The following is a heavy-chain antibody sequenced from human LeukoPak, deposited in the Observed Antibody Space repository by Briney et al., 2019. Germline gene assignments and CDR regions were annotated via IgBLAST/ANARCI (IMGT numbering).Heavy chain of an antibody. CDR3: ARVRGINYGNKPNLFDY. D-gene: IGHD4-11*01. CDR1: GGSFSGYY. CDR2: INHSGST. V-gene: IGHV4-34*01. Sequence: SETLSLTCAVYGGSFSGYYWSWIRQPPGKGLEWIGEINHSGSTNYNPSLKSRVTISVDTSKNQFSLKLSSVTAADTAVYYCARVRGINYGNKPNLFDYWGQGTLVTVSS. J-gene: IGHJ4*02.